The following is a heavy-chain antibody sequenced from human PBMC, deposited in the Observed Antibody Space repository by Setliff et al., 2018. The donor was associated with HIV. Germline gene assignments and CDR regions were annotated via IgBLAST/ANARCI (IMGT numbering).Heavy chain of an antibody. CDR1: NGSISSGNYC. V-gene: IGHV4-61*02. CDR2: IYTSGST. D-gene: IGHD3-22*01. Sequence: PSETLSLTCTVSNGSISSGNYCWSWIRQPAGKGLEWIGRIYTSGSTNYNPSLKSRVTISVDTSKNQFSLKLSSVTAADTAVYYCARERYDNSHFYYEVIDYWGQGTLVTVSS. CDR3: ARERYDNSHFYYEVIDY. J-gene: IGHJ4*02.